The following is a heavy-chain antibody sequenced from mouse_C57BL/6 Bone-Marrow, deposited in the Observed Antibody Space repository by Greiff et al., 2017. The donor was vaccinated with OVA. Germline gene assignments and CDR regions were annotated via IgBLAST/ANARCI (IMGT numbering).Heavy chain of an antibody. CDR2: INSDGGST. D-gene: IGHD2-4*01. Sequence: VQLKESGGGLVQPGESLKLSCESNEYEFPSHDMSWVRKTPEKRLELVAAINSDGGSTYYPDTMERRFIISRDNTKKTLYLQMSSLRSEDTALYYCARRRSIYDYDWYFDVWGTGTTVTVSS. CDR3: ARRRSIYDYDWYFDV. J-gene: IGHJ1*03. CDR1: EYEFPSHD. V-gene: IGHV5-2*01.